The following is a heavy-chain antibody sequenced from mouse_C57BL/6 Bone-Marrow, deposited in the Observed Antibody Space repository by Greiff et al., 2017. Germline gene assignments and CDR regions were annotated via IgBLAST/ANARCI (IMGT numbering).Heavy chain of an antibody. V-gene: IGHV1-50*01. D-gene: IGHD4-1*01. CDR3: ARKRLGRRAFAY. Sequence: VQLQQPGAELVKPGASVKLSCKASGYTFTSYWMQWVKQRPGQGLEWIGEIDPSDSYTNYNQKFKGKATVTVDTSSSAAYMQLSSLTSEDSAVYYSARKRLGRRAFAYWGQGTLVTVSA. CDR1: GYTFTSYW. J-gene: IGHJ3*01. CDR2: IDPSDSYT.